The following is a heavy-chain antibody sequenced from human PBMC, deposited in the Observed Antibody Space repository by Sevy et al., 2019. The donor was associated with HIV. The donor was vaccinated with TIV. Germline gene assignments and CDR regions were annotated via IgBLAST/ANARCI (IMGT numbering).Heavy chain of an antibody. D-gene: IGHD3-3*01. CDR3: AREHHYSHSTIFGVVISGYFDY. CDR2: ISYDGSNK. V-gene: IGHV3-30-3*01. Sequence: GGSLRLSCAASGFTFSSYAMHWVRQAPGKGLEWVAVISYDGSNKYYADSVKGRFTISRDNSKNTLYLQMNSLGAEDTAVYYCAREHHYSHSTIFGVVISGYFDYWGQGTLVTVSS. CDR1: GFTFSSYA. J-gene: IGHJ4*02.